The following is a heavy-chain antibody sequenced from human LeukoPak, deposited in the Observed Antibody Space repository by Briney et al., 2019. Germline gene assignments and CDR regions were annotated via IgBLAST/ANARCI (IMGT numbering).Heavy chain of an antibody. CDR2: IYISGST. D-gene: IGHD3-22*01. CDR3: ARDLSYYDSSGYDAFDI. V-gene: IGHV4-4*07. Sequence: SETLSLTCTVSGGSISSYYWSWIRQPAGKGLEWIGRIYISGSTNYNPSLKSRVTMSVDTSKNQFSLKLSSVTAADTAVYYCARDLSYYDSSGYDAFDIWGQGTMVTVSS. J-gene: IGHJ3*02. CDR1: GGSISSYY.